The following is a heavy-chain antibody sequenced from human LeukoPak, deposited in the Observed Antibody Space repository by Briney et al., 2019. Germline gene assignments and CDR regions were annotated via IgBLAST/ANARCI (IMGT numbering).Heavy chain of an antibody. CDR2: INPNSGGT. Sequence: GLEWMGWINPNSGGTNYAQKFQGRVTMTRDTSISTAYMELSRLRSDDTAVYYCAREDYGVVGWGQGTLVTVSS. J-gene: IGHJ4*02. CDR3: AREDYGVVG. V-gene: IGHV1-2*02. D-gene: IGHD4-17*01.